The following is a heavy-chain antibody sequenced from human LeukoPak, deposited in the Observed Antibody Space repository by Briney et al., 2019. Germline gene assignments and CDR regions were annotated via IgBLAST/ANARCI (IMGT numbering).Heavy chain of an antibody. CDR2: IRYDGSNK. Sequence: GGSLRLSCAASGFIFSDYCMHWVRQAPGKGLEWVTFIRYDGSNKYYADSVKGRFTISRDNSKNIVYLQMNSLSSEDTAVYYCAKEGTASKPSDLDYWGQGTLVTVSS. D-gene: IGHD1/OR15-1a*01. J-gene: IGHJ4*02. CDR3: AKEGTASKPSDLDY. V-gene: IGHV3-30*02. CDR1: GFIFSDYC.